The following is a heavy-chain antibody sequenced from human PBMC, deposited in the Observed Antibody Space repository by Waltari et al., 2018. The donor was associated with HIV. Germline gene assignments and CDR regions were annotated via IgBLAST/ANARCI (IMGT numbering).Heavy chain of an antibody. V-gene: IGHV1-8*01. Sequence: QLQLVQSGAVVNQPGVSLKVSCKTSGYAFSTFDINWVRQATGQGLEWMGWRSPNSGKTGYAQKLHGRLSMTRDTSIDSAYMELSRLTSRDTAVYYCARSRPGAGFGDNLGQGTLVVVAS. J-gene: IGHJ4*02. CDR3: ARSRPGAGFGDN. CDR2: RSPNSGKT. D-gene: IGHD3-3*01. CDR1: GYAFSTFD.